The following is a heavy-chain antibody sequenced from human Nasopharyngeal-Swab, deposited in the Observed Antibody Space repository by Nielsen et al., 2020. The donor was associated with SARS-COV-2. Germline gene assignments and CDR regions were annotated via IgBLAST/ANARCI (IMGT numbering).Heavy chain of an antibody. D-gene: IGHD2-21*02. V-gene: IGHV3-48*02. Sequence: GESLKISCAASGFTFSAFAMNWVRQAPGKGLEWLAYISSTSSPIYYSDSVRGRFTVFRDNARNALNLQMNSLRDDDTAVYYCARDPTAPPDPTFFDYWGQGTLVTVSS. CDR3: ARDPTAPPDPTFFDY. CDR2: ISSTSSPI. CDR1: GFTFSAFA. J-gene: IGHJ4*02.